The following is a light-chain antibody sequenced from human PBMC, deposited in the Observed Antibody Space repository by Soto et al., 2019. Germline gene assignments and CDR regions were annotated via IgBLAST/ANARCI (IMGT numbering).Light chain of an antibody. CDR2: NVS. Sequence: PGGRATLSCRASQSVSGYLAWYRQKPGQAPRLLIYNVSNRATGIPARFSGSGSGTDFTLTISSLEHEDFAVYYCQQRNVWPWTFGQGTKVDIK. CDR1: QSVSGY. CDR3: QQRNVWPWT. J-gene: IGKJ1*01. V-gene: IGKV3-11*01.